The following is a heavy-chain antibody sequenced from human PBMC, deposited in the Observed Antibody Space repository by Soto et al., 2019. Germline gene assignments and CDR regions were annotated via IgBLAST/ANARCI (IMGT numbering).Heavy chain of an antibody. Sequence: GASVKVSCKASGGTFSSYAISWVRQAPGQGLEWMGGIIPIFGTANYAQKFQGRVTITADESTSTAYMELSGLRSEDTAVYYCARVGYCSSTSCLGWFDPWGQGTLVTVSS. CDR2: IIPIFGTA. CDR1: GGTFSSYA. V-gene: IGHV1-69*13. D-gene: IGHD2-2*03. CDR3: ARVGYCSSTSCLGWFDP. J-gene: IGHJ5*02.